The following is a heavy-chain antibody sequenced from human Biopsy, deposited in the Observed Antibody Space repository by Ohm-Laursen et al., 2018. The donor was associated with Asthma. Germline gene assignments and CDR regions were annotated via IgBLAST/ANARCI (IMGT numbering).Heavy chain of an antibody. J-gene: IGHJ4*02. CDR3: ARDFGGWYYFDN. Sequence: SETLSLTCLVSGDAMSTSGSYWGWIRQPPGKGLEWIGYIYYTGTTNYNPSLKSRVSISVDTSKNQFSLKLTSVTAADTAVYYCARDFGGWYYFDNWGQGTSVTVSS. CDR2: IYYTGTT. V-gene: IGHV4-61*08. D-gene: IGHD3-3*01. CDR1: GDAMSTSGSY.